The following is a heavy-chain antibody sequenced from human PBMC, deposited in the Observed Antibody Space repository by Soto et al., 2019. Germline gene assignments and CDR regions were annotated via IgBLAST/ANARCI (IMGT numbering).Heavy chain of an antibody. D-gene: IGHD5-18*01. CDR1: GGSVTSDEDY. Sequence: LSLTCTVSGGSVTSDEDYWTWIRQSPGKGLEWIGYISNSGSTGYNPSLKTRLSMSVDRSKNQFTLRLTSVTAADTAVYFCATESGSTYGYFDHWGQGTQVTVSS. CDR2: ISNSGST. CDR3: ATESGSTYGYFDH. V-gene: IGHV4-30-4*01. J-gene: IGHJ4*02.